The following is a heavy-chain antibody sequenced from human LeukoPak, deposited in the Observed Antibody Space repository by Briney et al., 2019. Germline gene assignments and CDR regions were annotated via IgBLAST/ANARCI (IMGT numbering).Heavy chain of an antibody. CDR3: AREWDSSGWWDAFDI. J-gene: IGHJ3*02. V-gene: IGHV1-18*01. Sequence: ASVKVSCKASGYTFTSYGISWVRQAPGQGLEWMGWISAYNGNTNYAQKLQGRVTMTTDTSTSTAYMELRSLRSDDTAVYYCAREWDSSGWWDAFDIWGQGTMVTVSS. D-gene: IGHD6-19*01. CDR2: ISAYNGNT. CDR1: GYTFTSYG.